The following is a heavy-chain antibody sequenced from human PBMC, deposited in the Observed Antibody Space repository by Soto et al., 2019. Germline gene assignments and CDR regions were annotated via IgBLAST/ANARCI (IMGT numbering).Heavy chain of an antibody. Sequence: EVQLLESGGGLAQPGGSLRLSCAASGFTFNKYTMTWVRQAPGEGLVWLSTIDGGGGSKFYTDSVKGRFTISRYNSENTLYLQMNSLRAEDTAVYYCAKRGLAGFGDVASPFDYWGSGTLVTVSS. D-gene: IGHD3-16*01. CDR1: GFTFNKYT. CDR2: IDGGGGSK. V-gene: IGHV3-23*01. J-gene: IGHJ4*02. CDR3: AKRGLAGFGDVASPFDY.